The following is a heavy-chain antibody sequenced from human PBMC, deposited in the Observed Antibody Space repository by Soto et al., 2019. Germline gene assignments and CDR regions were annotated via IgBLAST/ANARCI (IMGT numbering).Heavy chain of an antibody. V-gene: IGHV1-8*01. Sequence: ASVKVSCKASGYTFTSYDINWVRQATGQGLEWMGWMNPNSGNTGYAQKFQGRVTMTRNTSISTAYMELSSLRSEDTAVYYCARVKPPGLRYFDQLPFSQAYYYYGMDVWGQGTTVTVSS. D-gene: IGHD3-9*01. CDR3: ARVKPPGLRYFDQLPFSQAYYYYGMDV. CDR1: GYTFTSYD. J-gene: IGHJ6*02. CDR2: MNPNSGNT.